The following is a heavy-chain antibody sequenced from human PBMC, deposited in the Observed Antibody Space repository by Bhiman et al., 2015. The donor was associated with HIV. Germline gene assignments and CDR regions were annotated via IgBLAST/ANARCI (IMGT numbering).Heavy chain of an antibody. CDR2: ISSTSRYI. V-gene: IGHV3-21*03. CDR1: GFTFTTYN. CDR3: ARETLIDY. J-gene: IGHJ4*02. Sequence: EVQLVESGGGLVKPGGSLRLSCAASGFTFTTYNMNWVRQAPGKGLEWVSSISSTSRYIYYADSVKGRLTISRDNAKNSLYLQMNSLRAEDTGVYYCARETLIDYWGQGTLVTVSS.